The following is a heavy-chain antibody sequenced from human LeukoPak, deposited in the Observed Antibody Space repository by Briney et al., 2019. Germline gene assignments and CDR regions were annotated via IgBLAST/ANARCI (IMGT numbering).Heavy chain of an antibody. CDR2: IWYDGSNK. D-gene: IGHD6-13*01. CDR3: ARPRHSSSWYYFDY. CDR1: GFTFSSYG. Sequence: PGRSLRLSCAASGFTFSSYGMHWVRQAPGKGLEWVAVIWYDGSNKYYADSVKGRFTISRDNSKNTLYLQMNSLRAEDTAVYYCARPRHSSSWYYFDYWGQGTLVTVSS. V-gene: IGHV3-33*01. J-gene: IGHJ4*02.